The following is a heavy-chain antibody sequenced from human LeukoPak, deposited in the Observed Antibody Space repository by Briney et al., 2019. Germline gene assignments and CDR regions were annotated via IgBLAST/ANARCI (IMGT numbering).Heavy chain of an antibody. V-gene: IGHV3-7*03. J-gene: IGHJ4*02. D-gene: IGHD6-19*01. CDR2: IKEDGSQK. CDR1: GFTFSSFW. Sequence: PGGSLRLFCAASGFTFSSFWMTWVRQAPGKGLEWVANIKEDGSQKYYVDSVKGRFTISRDNAKNSLFLQTNGLRVDDTAVYYCARDSGWFRFDYWGQGTLVTVSS. CDR3: ARDSGWFRFDY.